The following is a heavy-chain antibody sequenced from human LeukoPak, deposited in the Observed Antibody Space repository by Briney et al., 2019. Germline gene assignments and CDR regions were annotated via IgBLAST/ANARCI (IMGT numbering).Heavy chain of an antibody. V-gene: IGHV1-18*01. D-gene: IGHD3-22*01. CDR3: ARGMIYDSSGFVAFDI. Sequence: GASVKVSCKASGYTFISYGISWVRQAPGQGLEWMGGISAYNGNTNYAQKFQGRGTMTTDTSTSTAYMELRSLRSDDTAVYYCARGMIYDSSGFVAFDIWGQGTMVTVSS. J-gene: IGHJ3*02. CDR1: GYTFISYG. CDR2: ISAYNGNT.